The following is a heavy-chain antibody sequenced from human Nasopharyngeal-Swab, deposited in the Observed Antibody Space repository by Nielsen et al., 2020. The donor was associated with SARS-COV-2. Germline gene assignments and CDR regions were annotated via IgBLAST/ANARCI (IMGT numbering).Heavy chain of an antibody. CDR3: AKARRTDTYGYECFDS. J-gene: IGHJ4*02. V-gene: IGHV3-9*01. CDR1: GFTFENYA. CDR2: ITWNSGNK. Sequence: GESLKISCAASGFTFENYAMHWVRQPPGKGLEWVSGITWNSGNKGYAESVQGRFTISRDNAKNSLYLHMNSLRAEDTALYYCAKARRTDTYGYECFDSWGQGTLVTVSS. D-gene: IGHD5-18*01.